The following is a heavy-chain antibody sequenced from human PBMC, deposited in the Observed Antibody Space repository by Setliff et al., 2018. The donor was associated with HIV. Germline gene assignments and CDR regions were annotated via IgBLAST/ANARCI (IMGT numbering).Heavy chain of an antibody. Sequence: PGGSLRLSCAASGFTFSAYWMNWVRQAPGKGLVWVSRINNDGSSTNYADSVKGRLTVSRDNAKNTLYLQMDSLRSEDTAVYYCVTDIESHPYYNLDYWGQGTLVTVSS. J-gene: IGHJ4*02. CDR3: VTDIESHPYYNLDY. D-gene: IGHD3-10*01. CDR2: INNDGSST. V-gene: IGHV3-74*01. CDR1: GFTFSAYW.